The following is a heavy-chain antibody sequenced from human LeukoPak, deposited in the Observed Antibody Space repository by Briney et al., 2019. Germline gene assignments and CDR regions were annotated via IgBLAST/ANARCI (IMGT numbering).Heavy chain of an antibody. CDR2: IYHSGST. J-gene: IGHJ5*02. Sequence: PSETLSLTCTVSGYSISSGYYWGWIRQPPGKGLEWIGSIYHSGSTYYNPPLKSRVTISVDTSKNQFSLKLSSVTAADTAVYYCARVPVNIWENWFDPWGQGTLVTVSS. D-gene: IGHD1-26*01. CDR1: GYSISSGYY. V-gene: IGHV4-38-2*02. CDR3: ARVPVNIWENWFDP.